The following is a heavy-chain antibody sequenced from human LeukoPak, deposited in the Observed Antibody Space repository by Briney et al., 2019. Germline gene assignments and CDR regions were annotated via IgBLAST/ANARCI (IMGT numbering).Heavy chain of an antibody. CDR1: GGSISSGSYS. Sequence: SETLSLTCAVSGGSISSGSYSWSWIRQPPGKGLEWIGYIYPRGSTYYNPFLKSRVILSLDKSANQFSLNLSSVTAADTAVYYCARFSPRAMGNYLDFWGQGTLVTVSS. V-gene: IGHV4-30-2*01. J-gene: IGHJ4*02. D-gene: IGHD7-27*01. CDR2: IYPRGST. CDR3: ARFSPRAMGNYLDF.